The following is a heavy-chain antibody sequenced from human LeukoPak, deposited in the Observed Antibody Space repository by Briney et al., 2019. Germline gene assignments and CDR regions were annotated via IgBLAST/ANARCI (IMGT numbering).Heavy chain of an antibody. J-gene: IGHJ5*02. D-gene: IGHD3-22*01. V-gene: IGHV3-23*01. CDR3: AKVSFTYYYDSSCWFDP. Sequence: GGSLRLSCAASGFTFSSYAMSWVRQAPGKGLEWVSAISGSGGSTYYADSVKGRFTISRDNSKNTLYLQMNSLRAEDTAVYYCAKVSFTYYYDSSCWFDPWGQGTLVTVSS. CDR1: GFTFSSYA. CDR2: ISGSGGST.